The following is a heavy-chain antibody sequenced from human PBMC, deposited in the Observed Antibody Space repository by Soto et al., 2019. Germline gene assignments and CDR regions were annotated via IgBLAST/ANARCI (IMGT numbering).Heavy chain of an antibody. CDR1: GFTVSSKY. J-gene: IGHJ6*04. V-gene: IGHV3-66*01. D-gene: IGHD2-15*01. CDR2: IQSGGPT. Sequence: GGSLRLSCAASGFTVSSKYMSWVRQAPGKGLEWVSLIQSGGPTYYADSVKGRFTISRDTSENTVHLQMDSLRAEDTAVYYCARDDVLCDGGRCYGVPLDVWAKGPRSRLL. CDR3: ARDDVLCDGGRCYGVPLDV.